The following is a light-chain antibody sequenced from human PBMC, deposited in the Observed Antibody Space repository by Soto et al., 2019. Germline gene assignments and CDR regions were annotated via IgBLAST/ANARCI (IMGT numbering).Light chain of an antibody. CDR1: SANIGAGYD. J-gene: IGLJ1*01. CDR3: KSYESSLSV. Sequence: QSVLTQPPSVSGAPGQRVTISWAGSSANIGAGYDVHWYQQLPGTAPKLLIYGNSNRPSGVPDRFSGSKSGTSASLAITGLQAEDEADYLCKSYESSLSVFASGRKANVL. CDR2: GNS. V-gene: IGLV1-40*01.